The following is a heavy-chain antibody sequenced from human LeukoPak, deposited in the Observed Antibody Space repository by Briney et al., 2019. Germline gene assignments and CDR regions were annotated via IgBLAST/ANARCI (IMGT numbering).Heavy chain of an antibody. D-gene: IGHD4-23*01. J-gene: IGHJ3*02. CDR1: GGSISSGSYC. CDR3: ARDDGASTVVTEYDAFDI. Sequence: SETLSLTCTVSGGSISSGSYCWSWIRQPAGKGLEWIGHIHTSGNTNYNPSLKSRLTMSVDTSKNQFSLKLSSVTAADTAVYYCARDDGASTVVTEYDAFDIWGQGTMVTVSS. CDR2: IHTSGNT. V-gene: IGHV4-61*09.